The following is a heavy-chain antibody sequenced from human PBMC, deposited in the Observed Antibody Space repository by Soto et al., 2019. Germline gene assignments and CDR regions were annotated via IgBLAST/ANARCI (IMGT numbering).Heavy chain of an antibody. CDR2: INAGNGNT. J-gene: IGHJ4*02. Sequence: QVHLVQSGAEVKKPGTSVKVSCKASGFISTSYNFHWVRQAPGQSLEWMGRINAGNGNTQYLQKFQGRGTMTTDTSASTAFVELSSLGFEDTAVYYCATDYGSNWRLWGQGTLVSVSS. CDR1: GFISTSYN. CDR3: ATDYGSNWRL. D-gene: IGHD3-22*01. V-gene: IGHV1-3*01.